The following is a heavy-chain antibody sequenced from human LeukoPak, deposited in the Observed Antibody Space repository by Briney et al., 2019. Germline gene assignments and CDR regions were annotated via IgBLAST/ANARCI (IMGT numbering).Heavy chain of an antibody. CDR2: IYYSGST. D-gene: IGHD3-10*01. Sequence: SETLSLTCTVSGGSISSSSYYWGWIRQPPGKGLEWIGSIYYSGSTYYNPSLKSRVTISVDTSKNQFSLKLSSVTAADTAVYYCARRRLYYYGSGPLHPWGQGTLVTVSS. CDR1: GGSISSSSYY. J-gene: IGHJ5*02. CDR3: ARRRLYYYGSGPLHP. V-gene: IGHV4-39*07.